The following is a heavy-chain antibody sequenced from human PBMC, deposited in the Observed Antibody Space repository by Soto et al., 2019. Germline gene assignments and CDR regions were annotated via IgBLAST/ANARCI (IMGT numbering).Heavy chain of an antibody. CDR2: IYYSGST. V-gene: IGHV4-59*01. CDR3: AREGSSSWYWFDP. CDR1: GGSISSYY. J-gene: IGHJ5*02. Sequence: SETLSLTCTVSGGSISSYYWSWIRQPPGKGLEWIGYIYYSGSTNYNPSLKSRVTISVDTSKNQFSLKLSSVTAADTAVYYCAREGSSSWYWFDPWGQGTLVTVSS. D-gene: IGHD6-13*01.